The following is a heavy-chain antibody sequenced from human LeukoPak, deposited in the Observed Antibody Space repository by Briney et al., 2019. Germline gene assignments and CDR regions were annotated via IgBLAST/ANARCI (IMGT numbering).Heavy chain of an antibody. J-gene: IGHJ3*01. D-gene: IGHD3-16*01. Sequence: PSETLSLTCTVSGGSISSGGYYWSWIRQHPEKGLEWIGYIYYSGSTYYNPSLKSRVTISVDTSKNQFSLKLSSVTAADTAVYYCARQRQYDADAFDLWGQGTMVTVTS. CDR3: ARQRQYDADAFDL. CDR2: IYYSGST. V-gene: IGHV4-31*03. CDR1: GGSISSGGYY.